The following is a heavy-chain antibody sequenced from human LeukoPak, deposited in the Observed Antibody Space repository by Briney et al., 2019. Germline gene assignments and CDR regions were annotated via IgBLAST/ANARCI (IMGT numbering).Heavy chain of an antibody. CDR2: INHNGNVN. D-gene: IGHD3-16*01. V-gene: IGHV3-7*03. CDR3: ARGGGLDV. Sequence: GGSLRLSCAASGFTFSSYWMNWARQAPGKGLEWVASINHNGNVNYYVDSVKGRFTISRDNAKNSLYLQMSNLRAEDTAVYSCARGGGLDVWGQGATVTVSS. CDR1: GFTFSSYW. J-gene: IGHJ6*02.